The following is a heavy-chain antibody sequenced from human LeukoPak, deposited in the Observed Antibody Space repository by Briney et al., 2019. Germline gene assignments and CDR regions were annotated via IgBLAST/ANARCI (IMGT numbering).Heavy chain of an antibody. CDR1: GGSFIGYF. CDR2: INHSGST. D-gene: IGHD4-11*01. V-gene: IGHV4-34*01. J-gene: IGHJ6*03. CDR3: ARGYEVTTLNYYYYYYIAV. Sequence: SETLSLTCAVYGGSFIGYFRSWIRQPPGMGLEWIGEINHSGSTNYNPSLKSRVTISVDTSKNQFSLKLSSVTAADTAVYYCARGYEVTTLNYYYYYYIAVWGQGTTVTVSS.